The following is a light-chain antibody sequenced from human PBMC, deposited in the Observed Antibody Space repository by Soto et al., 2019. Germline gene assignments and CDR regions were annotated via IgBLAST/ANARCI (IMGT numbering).Light chain of an antibody. J-gene: IGKJ1*01. CDR1: QSVSSSY. CDR3: QQYGSSGT. V-gene: IGKV3-20*01. CDR2: GAS. Sequence: EIVLPQYPGTLSLSPGERATLSCRASQSVSSSYLAWYQQKPGQAPRLLIYGASSRATGIPDRFSGSGSGTDFTLTISRLEPEDFAVYYCQQYGSSGTFGQGTKVDI.